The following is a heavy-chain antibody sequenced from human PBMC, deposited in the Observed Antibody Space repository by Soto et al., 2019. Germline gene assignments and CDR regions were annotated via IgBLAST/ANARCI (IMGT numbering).Heavy chain of an antibody. CDR3: ARFAVVLAATPEGHYYYGMDV. CDR2: IIPIFGTA. V-gene: IGHV1-69*13. D-gene: IGHD2-15*01. J-gene: IGHJ6*02. CDR1: GGTFSSYA. Sequence: SVKVSCKASGGTFSSYAISCARQAPGQGLEWMGGIIPIFGTANYAQKFQGRVTITADESTSTAYMELSSLRSEDTAVYYCARFAVVLAATPEGHYYYGMDVWGQGTTVPVSS.